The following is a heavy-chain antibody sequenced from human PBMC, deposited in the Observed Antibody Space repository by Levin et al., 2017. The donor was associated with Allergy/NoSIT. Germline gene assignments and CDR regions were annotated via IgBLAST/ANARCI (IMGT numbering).Heavy chain of an antibody. Sequence: GESLKISCKASGYTFSSHGISWVRQAPGQGLEWMGWISAYNGNTNYAQKLQDRVTMTTDTSTSTAYMELRNLRSDDTAVYYCARVRSETSYWYGATYYFYYMDVWGKGTPVTVSS. CDR1: GYTFSSHG. CDR3: ARVRSETSYWYGATYYFYYMDV. D-gene: IGHD2-8*02. J-gene: IGHJ6*03. V-gene: IGHV1-18*01. CDR2: ISAYNGNT.